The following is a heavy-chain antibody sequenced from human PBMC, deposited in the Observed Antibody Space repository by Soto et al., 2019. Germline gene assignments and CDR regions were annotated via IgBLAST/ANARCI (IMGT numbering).Heavy chain of an antibody. J-gene: IGHJ4*02. CDR2: IWYDGSNK. CDR1: GFTFSSYG. V-gene: IGHV3-33*01. D-gene: IGHD1-26*01. CDR3: ARGLRWELRLFDY. Sequence: PGGSLRLSCAASGFTFSSYGMHWVRQAPGKGLEWVAVIWYDGSNKYYADSVKGRFTISRDNSKNTLYLQMNSLRAEDTAVYYCARGLRWELRLFDYWGQGTLVTVSS.